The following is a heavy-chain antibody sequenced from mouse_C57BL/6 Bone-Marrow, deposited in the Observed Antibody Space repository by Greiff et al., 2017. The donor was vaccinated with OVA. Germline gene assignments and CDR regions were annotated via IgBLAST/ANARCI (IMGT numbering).Heavy chain of an antibody. V-gene: IGHV3-6*01. D-gene: IGHD1-1*01. Sequence: ESGPGLVKPSQSLSLTCSVTGYSITSGYYWNWIRQFPGNKLEWMGYISYDGSNNYNPSLKNRISITRDTSKNQFFLKLNSVTTEDTATYYCARESSYRYFDVWGTGTTVTVSS. CDR2: ISYDGSN. CDR1: GYSITSGYY. J-gene: IGHJ1*03. CDR3: ARESSYRYFDV.